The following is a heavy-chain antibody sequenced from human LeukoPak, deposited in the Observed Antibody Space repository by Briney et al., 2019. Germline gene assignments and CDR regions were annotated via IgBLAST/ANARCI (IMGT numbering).Heavy chain of an antibody. Sequence: SETLSLTCTVSGGSISSSSYYWSWIRQPPGKGLEWIGEINHSGSTNYNPSLKSRVTISVDTSKNQFSLKLSSVTAADTAVYYCARDDSSGYYDYWGQGTLVTVSS. D-gene: IGHD3-22*01. CDR1: GGSISSSSYY. J-gene: IGHJ4*02. CDR3: ARDDSSGYYDY. V-gene: IGHV4-39*07. CDR2: INHSGST.